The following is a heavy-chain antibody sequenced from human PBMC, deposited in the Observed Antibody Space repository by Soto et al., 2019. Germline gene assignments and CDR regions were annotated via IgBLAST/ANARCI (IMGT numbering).Heavy chain of an antibody. D-gene: IGHD6-19*01. CDR1: GFTFSSYA. CDR2: ISGSGGST. Sequence: PGGSLRLSCGASGFTFSSYAMSWVRQAPGKGLEWVSVISGSGGSTYYADSVKGRFTISRDNSKNTLYLQMNSLRAEDTAVYYCAKSGETQWLREYYFDYWGQGTLVTVSS. V-gene: IGHV3-23*01. J-gene: IGHJ4*02. CDR3: AKSGETQWLREYYFDY.